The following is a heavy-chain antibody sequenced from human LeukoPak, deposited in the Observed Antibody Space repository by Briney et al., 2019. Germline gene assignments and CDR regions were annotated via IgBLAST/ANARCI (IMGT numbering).Heavy chain of an antibody. CDR3: ARVSSLGATVITADY. V-gene: IGHV3-48*01. Sequence: GGSLRLSCAASGFTFSSYGMNWVRQAPGKGLECVSYISSSSSTIYYADSVKGRFTISRDNAKNSLYLQMNSLRAEDTAVYYCARVSSLGATVITADYWGQGTLVTVSS. D-gene: IGHD4-17*01. J-gene: IGHJ4*02. CDR1: GFTFSSYG. CDR2: ISSSSSTI.